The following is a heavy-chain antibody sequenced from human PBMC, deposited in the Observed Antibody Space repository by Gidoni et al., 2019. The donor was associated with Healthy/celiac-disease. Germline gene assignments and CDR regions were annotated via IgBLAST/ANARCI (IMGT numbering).Heavy chain of an antibody. D-gene: IGHD3-16*01. V-gene: IGHV1-46*01. CDR1: GYTFTSYY. Sequence: QVQLVQSGAEVKKPGASVKVSCKASGYTFTSYYMHWVRQAPGQGLEWMGIINPSGGSTSYAQKFQGRVTMTRDTSTSTVYMELSSLRSEDTAVYYCARDQRFGAAPLYYFDYWGQGTLVTVSS. CDR3: ARDQRFGAAPLYYFDY. CDR2: INPSGGST. J-gene: IGHJ4*02.